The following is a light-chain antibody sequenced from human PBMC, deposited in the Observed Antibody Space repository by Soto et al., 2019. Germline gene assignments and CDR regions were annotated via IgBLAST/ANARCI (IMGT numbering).Light chain of an antibody. Sequence: EIVMTQSPATLSVSPGERATLSCRASQSVSSNLAWYQQKPGQAPRLLIYGASTRATGIPARFSGSGSGTEFPSTLSSLQSEDFAVYYCQQYNNWPPWTFGQGTKVEIK. CDR2: GAS. V-gene: IGKV3-15*01. J-gene: IGKJ1*01. CDR1: QSVSSN. CDR3: QQYNNWPPWT.